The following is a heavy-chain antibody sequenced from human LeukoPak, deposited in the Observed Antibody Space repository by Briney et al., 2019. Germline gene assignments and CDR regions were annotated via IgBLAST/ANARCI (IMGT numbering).Heavy chain of an antibody. V-gene: IGHV3-23*01. CDR3: ARVDTPRSYWYFDL. CDR1: GFTFSSYA. Sequence: PGGSLRLSCAASGFTFSSYAMSWVRQAPGKGLEWVSAISGSGGSTYYADSVKGRLTISRDNSKNTLYLQMNSLRAEDTAVYYCARVDTPRSYWYFDLWGRGTLVTVSS. D-gene: IGHD5-18*01. CDR2: ISGSGGST. J-gene: IGHJ2*01.